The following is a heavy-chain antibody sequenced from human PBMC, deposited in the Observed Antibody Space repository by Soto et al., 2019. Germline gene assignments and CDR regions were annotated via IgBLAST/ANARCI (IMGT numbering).Heavy chain of an antibody. V-gene: IGHV4-59*01. Sequence: SETLSLTCTVSGGSISSYYWSWIRQPPGKGLEWIGYIYYSGSTNYNPSLKSRVTISVDTSKNQFSLKLSSVTAADTAVYYCARGHXYSSSSGHYYYYYGMDVWGQGTTVTVSS. J-gene: IGHJ6*02. CDR1: GGSISSYY. CDR3: ARGHXYSSSSGHYYYYYGMDV. CDR2: IYYSGST. D-gene: IGHD6-6*01.